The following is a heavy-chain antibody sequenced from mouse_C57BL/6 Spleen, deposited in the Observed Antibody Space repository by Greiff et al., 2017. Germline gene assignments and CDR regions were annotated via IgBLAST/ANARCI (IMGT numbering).Heavy chain of an antibody. J-gene: IGHJ3*01. CDR1: GFSFNTYA. V-gene: IGHV10-1*01. CDR2: IRSKSNNYAT. D-gene: IGHD4-1*01. CDR3: SLLGLFAY. Sequence: VQLQQSGGGLVQPKGSLKLSCAASGFSFNTYAMNWVRQAPGKGLEWVARIRSKSNNYATYYADSVKDRFTISRDDSESMLYLQMNNLKTEDTAMYYCSLLGLFAYWGQGTLVTVSA.